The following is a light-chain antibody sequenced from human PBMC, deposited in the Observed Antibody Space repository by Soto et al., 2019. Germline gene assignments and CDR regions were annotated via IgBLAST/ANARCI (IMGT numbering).Light chain of an antibody. V-gene: IGKV1-5*03. CDR3: QQYNSYPLT. Sequence: DIQMTQSPSTLSASVGDRVTITCRASHSISTWLAWYQQKPGKAPNLLIYKASSLESGVPSRFSGSGSGTEFTLIISSLQPDDFATYYCQQYNSYPLTFGGGNKVEIK. J-gene: IGKJ4*01. CDR1: HSISTW. CDR2: KAS.